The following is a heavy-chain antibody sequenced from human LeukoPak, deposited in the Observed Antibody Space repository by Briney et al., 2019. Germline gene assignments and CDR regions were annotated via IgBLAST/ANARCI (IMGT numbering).Heavy chain of an antibody. CDR1: GFTFSSYE. J-gene: IGHJ4*02. CDR3: ARNRRWWCNRTSCLWVGGTFDY. CDR2: ISSSGSTI. D-gene: IGHD2-2*01. Sequence: PGGSLRLSCAASGFTFSSYEMNWVRQAPGKGLEWVSYISSSGSTIYYADSVKGRFTISRDNAKNSLYLQMNSLRAEDTAVYYCARNRRWWCNRTSCLWVGGTFDYWGQGTLVTVSS. V-gene: IGHV3-48*03.